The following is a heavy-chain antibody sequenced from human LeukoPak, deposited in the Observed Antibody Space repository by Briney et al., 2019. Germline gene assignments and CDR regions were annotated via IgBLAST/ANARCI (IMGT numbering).Heavy chain of an antibody. CDR3: ARDPIVVPAADLAGYFDL. D-gene: IGHD2-2*01. CDR1: GYTFTGYY. Sequence: ASVKVSCKASGYTFTGYYMHWVRQAPGQGLEWMGWINPNSGGTYYAQKFQGRVTMARDTSISTAYMELSRLRSDDTAVYYCARDPIVVPAADLAGYFDLWGRGTLVTVSS. CDR2: INPNSGGT. V-gene: IGHV1-2*02. J-gene: IGHJ2*01.